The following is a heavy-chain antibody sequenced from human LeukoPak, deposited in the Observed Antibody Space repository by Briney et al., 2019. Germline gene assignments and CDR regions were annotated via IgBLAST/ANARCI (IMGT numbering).Heavy chain of an antibody. Sequence: SETLSLTCTVSGGSVTGGTYYWSWIRQPPGKGLGWIGEINHSGSTNYNPSLKSRVTISVDTSKNQFSLKLSSVTAADTAVYYCARVPGAVYDYVWGSYRLNWFDPWGQGTLVTVSS. V-gene: IGHV4-34*01. CDR1: GGSVTGGTYY. CDR3: ARVPGAVYDYVWGSYRLNWFDP. CDR2: INHSGST. D-gene: IGHD3-16*02. J-gene: IGHJ5*02.